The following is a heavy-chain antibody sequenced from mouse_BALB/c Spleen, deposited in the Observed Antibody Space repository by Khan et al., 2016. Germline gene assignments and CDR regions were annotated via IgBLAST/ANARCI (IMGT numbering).Heavy chain of an antibody. V-gene: IGHV9-2-1*01. J-gene: IGHJ4*01. D-gene: IGHD2-1*01. CDR2: INTETGEP. Sequence: QIQLVQSGPELKKPGETVKISCKASGYTFTDYSMHWVKQAPGKGLKWMGWINTETGEPTYADDFKGRFAFSLETSASTAYLQINNLKNEDTATYFCARRSYGNYYAMDDWGQGTSVTVSS. CDR3: ARRSYGNYYAMDD. CDR1: GYTFTDYS.